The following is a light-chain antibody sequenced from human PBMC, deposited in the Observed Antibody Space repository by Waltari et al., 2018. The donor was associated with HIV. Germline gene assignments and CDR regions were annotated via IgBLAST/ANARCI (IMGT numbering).Light chain of an antibody. V-gene: IGLV3-1*01. CDR2: QDS. J-gene: IGLJ2*01. CDR1: KLGDTY. Sequence: SYELTQPPSVSVSPGQTASITCSGDKLGDTYACWYQQKPGQSPVLVIDQDSKRPSGIPERFSGSNSGNTATLTISGTQAMDEADYYCQAWDSSTVVFGGGTKLTVL. CDR3: QAWDSSTVV.